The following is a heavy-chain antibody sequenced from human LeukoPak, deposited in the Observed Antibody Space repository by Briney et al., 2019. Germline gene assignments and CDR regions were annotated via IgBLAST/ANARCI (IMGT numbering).Heavy chain of an antibody. V-gene: IGHV4-39*07. J-gene: IGHJ4*02. CDR3: ARLVILWFGELSSGFDY. D-gene: IGHD3-10*01. CDR2: IYYGSVFYSVST. Sequence: EPSETLSLTCTVSDGSISSSSYYWGWIRQPPGKGLEWIGSIYYGSVFYSVSTYYNPSLKSRVTMSGDTSKNQFSLKLSSVTAADTAAYYCARLVILWFGELSSGFDYWGQGTLVTVSS. CDR1: DGSISSSSYY.